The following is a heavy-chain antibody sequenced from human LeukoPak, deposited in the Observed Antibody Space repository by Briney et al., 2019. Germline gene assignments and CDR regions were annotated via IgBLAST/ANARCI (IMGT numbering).Heavy chain of an antibody. D-gene: IGHD6-13*01. CDR2: IIPIFGTA. Sequence: ASVKVSCKASGGTFSSYAISWVRQAPGQGLEWMGGIIPIFGTANYAQKFQGRVTITADEPTSTAYMELSSLRSEDTAVYYCASIIAAAGTFPDYWGQGTLVTVSS. V-gene: IGHV1-69*01. CDR3: ASIIAAAGTFPDY. J-gene: IGHJ4*02. CDR1: GGTFSSYA.